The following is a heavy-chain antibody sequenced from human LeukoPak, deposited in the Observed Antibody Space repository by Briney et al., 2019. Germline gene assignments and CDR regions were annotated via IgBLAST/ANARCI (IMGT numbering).Heavy chain of an antibody. J-gene: IGHJ4*02. CDR1: CDSISISF. D-gene: IGHD3-10*01. V-gene: IGHV4-4*07. CDR3: ASFRVPAGRHYYGSGSWDEY. Sequence: SATLSLTCTVSCDSISISFWSWLQRPAGKGLELVGRIYTNGRTNYNPSLKSRVTISVDTSKNQSSLKLSSLTSADTAVYYCASFRVPAGRHYYGSGSWDEYWGQGTLVTVSS. CDR2: IYTNGRT.